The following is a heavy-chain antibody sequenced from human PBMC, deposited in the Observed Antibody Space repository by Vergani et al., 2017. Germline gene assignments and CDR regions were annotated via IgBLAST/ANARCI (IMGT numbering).Heavy chain of an antibody. CDR1: GYTFTSYG. V-gene: IGHV1-18*01. J-gene: IGHJ4*02. CDR3: ARXYYDILTGYYPFDY. CDR2: ISAYNGNT. D-gene: IGHD3-9*01. Sequence: QVQLVQSGAEVKKPGASLKVSCKASGYTFTSYGISWVRQAPGQGLEWMGWISAYNGNTNYAQKLQGRVTMTTDTSTSTAYMELRSLRSDDTAVYYCARXYYDILTGYYPFDYWGQGTLVTVSS.